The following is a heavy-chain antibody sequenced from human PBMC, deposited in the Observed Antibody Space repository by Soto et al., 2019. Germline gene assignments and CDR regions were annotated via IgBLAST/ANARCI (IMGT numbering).Heavy chain of an antibody. CDR3: ARDQYDFRSGSYYYYAMDV. CDR2: IYYTGST. J-gene: IGHJ6*02. V-gene: IGHV4-61*01. D-gene: IGHD3-3*01. CDR1: GGSVSSESHY. Sequence: SETLSLTCTVSGGSVSSESHYWSWIRQTPGKGLEWIGYIYYTGSTNYNPSLKGRVTMSVDTSRDQVSLRLRSVTRADTAVCYCARDQYDFRSGSYYYYAMDVWGQGTTVTVSS.